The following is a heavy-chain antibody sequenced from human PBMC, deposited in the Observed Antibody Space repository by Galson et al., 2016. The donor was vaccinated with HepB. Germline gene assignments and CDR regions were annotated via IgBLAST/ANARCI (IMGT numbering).Heavy chain of an antibody. Sequence: SLRLSCASSRFSFSNFIMNWVRQAPGQGLEWVGSISNEVEGGTTEYAASVKGRFTISRDDSKNIAYLQMNGLKTEDTAMYYCTRGHYDGYWGQGTLVTVSS. D-gene: IGHD3-22*01. CDR1: RFSFSNFI. J-gene: IGHJ4*02. CDR3: TRGHYDGY. V-gene: IGHV3-49*04. CDR2: ISNEVEGGTT.